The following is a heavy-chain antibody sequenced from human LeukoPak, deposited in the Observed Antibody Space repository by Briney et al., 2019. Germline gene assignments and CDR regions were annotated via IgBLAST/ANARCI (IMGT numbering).Heavy chain of an antibody. V-gene: IGHV1-2*02. Sequence: GASVKVSCKASGYTFTDYYIHWVRQAPGQGLEWMGWITPYSGGTDYAQKFQGRVTMTMDTSISTVYMELSRLRSDDTAVYYCAREFNTYYYGSGSHDAFDIWGQGTLVTVSS. J-gene: IGHJ3*02. CDR2: ITPYSGGT. CDR3: AREFNTYYYGSGSHDAFDI. D-gene: IGHD3-10*01. CDR1: GYTFTDYY.